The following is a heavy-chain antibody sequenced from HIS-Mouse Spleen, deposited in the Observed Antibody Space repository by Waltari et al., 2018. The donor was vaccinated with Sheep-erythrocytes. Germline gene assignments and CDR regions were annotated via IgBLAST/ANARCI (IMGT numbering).Heavy chain of an antibody. V-gene: IGHV3-9*01. CDR2: IKWNRGSI. CDR1: GFSFDDYA. Sequence: EVQLVESGGGLVQPGRSLRLSCAASGFSFDDYAMHWVRQAAGEGREWLLGIKWNRGSIGYADSVKGRFTISRDNAKNSRYLQMNSLRAEDTALYYCAKDISRNIVVVPAAVGDYWGQGTLVTVSS. J-gene: IGHJ4*02. CDR3: AKDISRNIVVVPAAVGDY. D-gene: IGHD2-2*01.